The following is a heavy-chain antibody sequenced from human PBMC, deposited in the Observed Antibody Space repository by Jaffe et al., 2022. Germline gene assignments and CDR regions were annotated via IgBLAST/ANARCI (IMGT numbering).Heavy chain of an antibody. V-gene: IGHV1-3*01. J-gene: IGHJ4*02. Sequence: QVQLVQSGAEVKKPGASVKVSCKASGYTFTSYAMHWVRQAPGQRLEWMGWINAGNGNTKYSQKFQGRVTITRDTSASTAYMELSSLRSEDTAVYYCARDFWSGYYVGFDYWGQGTLVTVSS. CDR2: INAGNGNT. D-gene: IGHD3-3*01. CDR1: GYTFTSYA. CDR3: ARDFWSGYYVGFDY.